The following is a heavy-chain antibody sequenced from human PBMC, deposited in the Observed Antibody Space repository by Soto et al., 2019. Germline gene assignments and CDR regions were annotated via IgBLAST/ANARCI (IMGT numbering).Heavy chain of an antibody. D-gene: IGHD3-22*01. V-gene: IGHV2-5*02. CDR3: AHRRYDSSGYYLIDY. J-gene: IGHJ4*02. Sequence: QITLKESGPTLVKPTQTLTLTCTFSGFSLSTSGVGVGWIRQPPGKALEWLALIYWDGDKRYSPSLKSRLTINKDTSKNQVVLTMTNMDPVDTATYYCAHRRYDSSGYYLIDYWGQGTLVTVSS. CDR2: IYWDGDK. CDR1: GFSLSTSGVG.